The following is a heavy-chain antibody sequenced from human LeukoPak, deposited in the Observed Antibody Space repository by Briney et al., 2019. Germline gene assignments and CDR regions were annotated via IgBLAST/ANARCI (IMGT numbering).Heavy chain of an antibody. Sequence: PGGSLRLSCAASGFTFSSYAMSWVRQAPGKGLEWASAISGSGGSTYYADSVKGRFTISRDNSKNTLYLQMNSLRAEDTAVYYCAKSMVRGVITRHDDAFDIWGQGTMVTVSS. CDR1: GFTFSSYA. J-gene: IGHJ3*02. CDR2: ISGSGGST. D-gene: IGHD3-10*01. V-gene: IGHV3-23*01. CDR3: AKSMVRGVITRHDDAFDI.